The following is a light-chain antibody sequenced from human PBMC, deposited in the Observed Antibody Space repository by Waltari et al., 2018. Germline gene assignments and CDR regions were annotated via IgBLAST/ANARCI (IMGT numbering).Light chain of an antibody. J-gene: IGLJ3*02. CDR1: SSTIGSHT. CDR3: AAWDDSLNGRV. CDR2: SNN. Sequence: QSVLTQPPSASGTPGPRVTISCSGSSSTIGSHTVTWYQQLPGTAPKLLIYSNNQRPSGVPDRFSGSKSGTSASLAISGLQSEDEADYYCAAWDDSLNGRVFGGGTKLTVL. V-gene: IGLV1-44*01.